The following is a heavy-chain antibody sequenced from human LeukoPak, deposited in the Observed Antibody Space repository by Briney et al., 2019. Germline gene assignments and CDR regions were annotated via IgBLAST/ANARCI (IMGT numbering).Heavy chain of an antibody. CDR1: GFTCSNYW. CDR2: IYVDGRTT. Sequence: QTGGSLRLSCVASGFTCSNYWMHWVRQPPGKGLVWVSRIYVDGRTTNYADSVKGRFTISRDNAKNTVYLEMNSLSVEDTATYYCIRDFRSADLWGQGTLVTVTS. CDR3: IRDFRSADL. J-gene: IGHJ5*02. V-gene: IGHV3-74*01.